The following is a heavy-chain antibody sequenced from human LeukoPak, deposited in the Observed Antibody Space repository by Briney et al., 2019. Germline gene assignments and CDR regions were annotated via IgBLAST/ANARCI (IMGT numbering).Heavy chain of an antibody. D-gene: IGHD2-2*01. CDR3: AKLFGGGIVPAAVHA. CDR1: GFMFSSYA. V-gene: IGHV3-23*01. CDR2: IGGSSDTT. J-gene: IGHJ5*02. Sequence: GGSPRLSCAASGFMFSSYAMGWVRQAPGKGLEWVSVIGGSSDTTYYATSVKGRFTISRDNSKNTVYLQMNSLRADDTAVYYCAKLFGGGIVPAAVHAWGQGSLVTVSS.